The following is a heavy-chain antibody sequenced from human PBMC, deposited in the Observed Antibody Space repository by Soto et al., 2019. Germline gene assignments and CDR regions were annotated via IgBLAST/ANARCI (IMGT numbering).Heavy chain of an antibody. D-gene: IGHD5-12*01. CDR1: GFTFSDHY. CDR3: ATSARYSGYAYAFDI. CDR2: TRNKANSYTT. Sequence: GGSLRLSCAASGFTFSDHYMDWVRQAPGKGLEWVGRTRNKANSYTTEYAASVKGRFTISRDDSKNSLYLQMNSLKTEAKAVYYCATSARYSGYAYAFDIGGQGTMVTVSS. V-gene: IGHV3-72*01. J-gene: IGHJ3*02.